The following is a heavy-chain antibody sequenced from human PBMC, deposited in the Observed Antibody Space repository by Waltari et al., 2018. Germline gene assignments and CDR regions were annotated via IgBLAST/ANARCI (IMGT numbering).Heavy chain of an antibody. D-gene: IGHD3-10*01. CDR3: ARGGFGVGPFDY. CDR1: GYSFTSYW. CDR2: IDPGDSDT. V-gene: IGHV5-51*03. Sequence: EVQLVQSGAEVKKPGESLKISCKASGYSFTSYWVGWVRHMPGKGLEWMGIIDPGDSDTRSSPSFQGQVTISVDKSITTAYVQWSSLKASYTAIYYCARGGFGVGPFDYWGQGALVTVSS. J-gene: IGHJ4*02.